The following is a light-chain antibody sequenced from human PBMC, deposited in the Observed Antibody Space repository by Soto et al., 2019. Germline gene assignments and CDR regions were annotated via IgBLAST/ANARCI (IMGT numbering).Light chain of an antibody. V-gene: IGLV2-18*02. J-gene: IGLJ3*02. CDR1: SSDVGSYNR. CDR3: SSYTSSNTGM. Sequence: QSALTQPPSVSGSPGQSVTISCTGSSSDVGSYNRVSWYQQPPGTAPKLMIYEVSNRPSGVPDRFSGSKSDNTASLTISGLQAEDEADYYCSSYTSSNTGMFGGGTKLTVL. CDR2: EVS.